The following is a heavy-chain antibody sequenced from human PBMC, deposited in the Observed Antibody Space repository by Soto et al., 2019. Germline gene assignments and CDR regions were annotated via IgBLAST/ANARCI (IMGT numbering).Heavy chain of an antibody. CDR2: ISYDGSNK. D-gene: IGHD3-16*01. Sequence: QVQLVESGGGVVQPGRSLRLSCAASGFTFSSYGMHWVRQAPGKGLEWVAVISYDGSNKYYADSGKGRFTISRDNSKNTLNLQMKSLRVKDTAVYYCAKDQGGDYYYYGMDVWGQGTTVTVSS. CDR3: AKDQGGDYYYYGMDV. CDR1: GFTFSSYG. J-gene: IGHJ6*02. V-gene: IGHV3-30*18.